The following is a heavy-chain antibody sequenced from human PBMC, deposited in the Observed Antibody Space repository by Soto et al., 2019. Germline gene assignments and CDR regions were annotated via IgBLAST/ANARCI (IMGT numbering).Heavy chain of an antibody. V-gene: IGHV3-30-3*01. D-gene: IGHD1-7*01. CDR3: ARSSGFRYNWNYLHAFDI. CDR2: ISYDGSNK. Sequence: SLRLSCAASGFTFSSYAMHWVRQAPGKGLEWVAVISYDGSNKYYADSVKGRFTISRDNSKNTLYLQMNSLRAEDTAVYYCARSSGFRYNWNYLHAFDIWGQGTMVTVSS. CDR1: GFTFSSYA. J-gene: IGHJ3*02.